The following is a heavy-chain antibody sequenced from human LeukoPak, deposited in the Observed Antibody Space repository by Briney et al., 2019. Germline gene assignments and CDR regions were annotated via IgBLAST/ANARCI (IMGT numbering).Heavy chain of an antibody. CDR2: IKQDGSQ. V-gene: IGHV3-7*01. J-gene: IGHJ4*02. CDR1: GFTFSRHW. CDR3: APQTMILVL. D-gene: IGHD3-22*01. Sequence: GGSLRLSCAASGFTFSRHWMGWVRQAPGKGLEWVANIKQDGSQYYVDSVKGRFTISRDNAKNSVFLQMNSLRAEDTAVYYCAPQTMILVLGGQGTLVTVSS.